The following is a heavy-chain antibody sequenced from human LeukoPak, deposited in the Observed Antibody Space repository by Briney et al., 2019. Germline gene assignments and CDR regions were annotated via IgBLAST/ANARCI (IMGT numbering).Heavy chain of an antibody. V-gene: IGHV3-21*01. CDR1: GFTFSSYS. D-gene: IGHD5-18*01. Sequence: PGGSLRLSCAASGFTFSSYSMNWVRQAPGKGLGWVSSISSSSSYIYYADSVKGRFTISRDNAKNTLYLQMNSLRAEDTAVYYCARRRGYIDYWGQGILVTVSS. CDR3: ARRRGYIDY. J-gene: IGHJ4*02. CDR2: ISSSSSYI.